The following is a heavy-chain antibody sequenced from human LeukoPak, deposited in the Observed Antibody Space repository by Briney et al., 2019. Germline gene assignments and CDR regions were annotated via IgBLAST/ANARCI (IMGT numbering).Heavy chain of an antibody. CDR1: GGTFSSYA. Sequence: SVKVSCKASGGTFSSYAISWVRQAPGQGLEWIGGIIPIFGTANYAQKFQGRVTITADESTSTAYMELSSLRSEDTAVYYCARDLDNWNYEGNWFDPWGQGTLVTVSS. D-gene: IGHD1-7*01. CDR3: ARDLDNWNYEGNWFDP. CDR2: IIPIFGTA. V-gene: IGHV1-69*01. J-gene: IGHJ5*02.